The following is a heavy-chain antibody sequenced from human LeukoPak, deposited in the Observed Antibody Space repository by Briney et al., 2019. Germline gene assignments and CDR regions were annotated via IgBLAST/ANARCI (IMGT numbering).Heavy chain of an antibody. V-gene: IGHV4-59*01. D-gene: IGHD3-22*01. CDR2: IYYSGST. J-gene: IGHJ4*02. CDR1: GDSISYFY. Sequence: SETLSLTCTVSGDSISYFYWSWIRQPPGKGLEWIGYIYYSGSTNYNPSLKSRVTISVDASKNQFSLKLSSVTAADTAVYYCAAGSESYDSRGYSYYFDYWGQGTLVTVSS. CDR3: AAGSESYDSRGYSYYFDY.